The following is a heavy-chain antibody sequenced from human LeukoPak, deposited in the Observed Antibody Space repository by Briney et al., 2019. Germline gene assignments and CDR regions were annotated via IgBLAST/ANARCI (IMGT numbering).Heavy chain of an antibody. CDR1: GFTFSTYG. Sequence: GGSLRLSCAASGFTFSTYGMSWVRQVPGKGLEWVSGINWNGGSTGYADSVKGRFTISRDNSKNTLYLQMNSLRAEDTALYYCAKPAKTDYADYWGQGTLVTVSS. D-gene: IGHD1-14*01. CDR3: AKPAKTDYADY. J-gene: IGHJ4*02. V-gene: IGHV3-20*04. CDR2: INWNGGST.